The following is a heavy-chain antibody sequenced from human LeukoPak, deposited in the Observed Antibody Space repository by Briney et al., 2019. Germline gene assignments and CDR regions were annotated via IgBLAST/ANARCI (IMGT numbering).Heavy chain of an antibody. CDR1: GFTLSYYW. CDR3: ARDIS. Sequence: GGSLRLSCAASGFTLSYYWMSWVRQGPGKGLEWVANIKEDGSEKYYGDSVKGRFTTSRDNAKNSLYLQMNSLRAEDTAIYYCARDISWGQGILVTVSS. J-gene: IGHJ5*02. V-gene: IGHV3-7*03. CDR2: IKEDGSEK.